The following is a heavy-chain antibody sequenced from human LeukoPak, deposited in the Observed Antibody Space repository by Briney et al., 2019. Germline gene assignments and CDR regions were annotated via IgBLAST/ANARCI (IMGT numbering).Heavy chain of an antibody. CDR3: VRVGYCTNGVCSFDP. J-gene: IGHJ5*02. D-gene: IGHD2-8*01. CDR1: GGSISSSSYY. V-gene: IGHV4-39*01. CDR2: IFYSGST. Sequence: SETLSLTCTVSGGSISSSSYYWGWIRQPPGKGLEWIGSIFYSGSTYYNPSLKSRVTISVDTSKNQFSLKLSSVTAADTAVYHCVRVGYCTNGVCSFDPWGQGTLVTVSS.